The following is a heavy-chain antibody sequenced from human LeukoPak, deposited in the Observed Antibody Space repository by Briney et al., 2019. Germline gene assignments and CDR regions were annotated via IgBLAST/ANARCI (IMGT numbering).Heavy chain of an antibody. Sequence: GGSLRLSCAASGFTFSSYAMSWVRQAPGKGLEWVSAISGSGGSTYYADSVKGRFTISRDNPKNTLYLQMNSLRAGDTAVYYCAKYDFWSGWSSFDYWGQGTLVTVSS. J-gene: IGHJ4*02. CDR1: GFTFSSYA. D-gene: IGHD3-3*01. CDR3: AKYDFWSGWSSFDY. V-gene: IGHV3-23*01. CDR2: ISGSGGST.